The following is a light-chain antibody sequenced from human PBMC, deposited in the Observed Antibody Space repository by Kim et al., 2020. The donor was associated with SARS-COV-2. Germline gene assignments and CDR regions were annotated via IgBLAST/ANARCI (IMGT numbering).Light chain of an antibody. V-gene: IGKV4-1*01. Sequence: DIVMTQSPDSLAVSLGERATINCKSSQSVLYSSNNKNYLAWYQQKPGQPPKLLIYWASTRESGVPDRFSGSGSGTDFTLTISSLQAEDVAVYYCQQYYSTPRWTFGQGTKLEI. J-gene: IGKJ1*01. CDR1: QSVLYSSNNKNY. CDR2: WAS. CDR3: QQYYSTPRWT.